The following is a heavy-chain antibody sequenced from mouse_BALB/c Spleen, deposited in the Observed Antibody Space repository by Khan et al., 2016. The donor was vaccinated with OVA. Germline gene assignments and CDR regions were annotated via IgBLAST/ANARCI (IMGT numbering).Heavy chain of an antibody. V-gene: IGHV1-5*01. CDR1: GYSFTTYW. CDR2: IYPGISDT. J-gene: IGHJ2*01. Sequence: VQLQQSGTVLARPGASVKMSCKASGYSFTTYWIHWVKQRPGQGLEWIGAIYPGISDTRYNQKFKGKAKLTAVTSASTAYMELSSLTNEDSAGYYCTRSVDSYYFDYWGQGTTLTVSS. CDR3: TRSVDSYYFDY. D-gene: IGHD2-4*01.